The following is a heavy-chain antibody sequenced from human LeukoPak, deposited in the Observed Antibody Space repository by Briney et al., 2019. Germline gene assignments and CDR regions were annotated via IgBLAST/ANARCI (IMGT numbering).Heavy chain of an antibody. J-gene: IGHJ4*02. CDR2: ISSTSSTI. CDR1: GFTFNSYN. V-gene: IGHV3-48*02. Sequence: GGSLRLSCAASGFTFNSYNMHWVRQAPGKGLEWVSYISSTSSTIYYADSVQGRFTSSRDNAKNSLYLQMNSLRDEDTAVYYCARAQAGGDNYYNSGSSSNPHYWGQGTLVTVSS. D-gene: IGHD3-10*01. CDR3: ARAQAGGDNYYNSGSSSNPHY.